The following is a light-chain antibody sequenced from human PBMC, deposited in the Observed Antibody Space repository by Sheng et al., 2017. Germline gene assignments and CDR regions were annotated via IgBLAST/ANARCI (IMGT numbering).Light chain of an antibody. CDR1: KLGDKY. V-gene: IGLV3-1*01. CDR2: QDS. CDR3: QSYDSSNRV. J-gene: IGLJ2*01. Sequence: SYELTQPPSVSVSPGQTASITCSGDKLGDKYACWYQQKPGQSPVLVIYQDSKRPSGIPERFSGSNSGNTATLTISGTQAMDEADYYCQSYDSSNRVFGGGTKLTVL.